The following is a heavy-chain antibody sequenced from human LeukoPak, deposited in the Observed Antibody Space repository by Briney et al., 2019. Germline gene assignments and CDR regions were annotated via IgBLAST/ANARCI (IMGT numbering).Heavy chain of an antibody. V-gene: IGHV4-61*02. D-gene: IGHD3-22*01. CDR1: GGSISSGDYY. J-gene: IGHJ4*02. CDR2: IYTSGST. Sequence: PSQTLSLTCTVSGGSISSGDYYWSWIRQPPGKGLEWIGRIYTSGSTNYNPSLKSRVTMSVDTSKNQFSLKLSSVTAADTAVYYCAREKPSGTMIVVVIGHFDYWGQGTLVTVSS. CDR3: AREKPSGTMIVVVIGHFDY.